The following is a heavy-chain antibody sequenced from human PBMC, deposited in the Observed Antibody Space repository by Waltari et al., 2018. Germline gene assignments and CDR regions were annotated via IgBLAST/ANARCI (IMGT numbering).Heavy chain of an antibody. CDR3: AKDWVTTGRKRRMLFDY. D-gene: IGHD1-1*01. CDR2: ISYDGANE. V-gene: IGHV3-30*18. CDR1: GFTFSSYG. Sequence: QVQLVESGGRGVQLGGSLRLPWSASGFTFSSYGIHWVRRAPDKGLEWVALISYDGANENYADSVKGRFTIARDNSKNTLYLHMNSLRAEDTGVYFCAKDWVTTGRKRRMLFDYWGQGSLVTVSS. J-gene: IGHJ4*02.